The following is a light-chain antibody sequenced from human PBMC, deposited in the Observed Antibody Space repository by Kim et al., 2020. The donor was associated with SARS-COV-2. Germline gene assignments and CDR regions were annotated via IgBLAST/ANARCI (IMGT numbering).Light chain of an antibody. Sequence: LSPGERAPLSCRASQSVSSSLAWYQQKPGQAPRLLIYDAFNRATGIPARFSGSGSGTDFTLTISSLEPEDFAVYYCQQRTNWPLTFGGGTKVDIK. CDR1: QSVSSS. J-gene: IGKJ4*01. CDR2: DAF. V-gene: IGKV3-11*01. CDR3: QQRTNWPLT.